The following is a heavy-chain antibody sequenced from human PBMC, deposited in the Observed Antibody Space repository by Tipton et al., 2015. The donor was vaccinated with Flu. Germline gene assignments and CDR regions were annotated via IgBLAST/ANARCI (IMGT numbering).Heavy chain of an antibody. CDR3: AKVIPELVAGLDY. CDR1: GFTFSRYA. Sequence: SLRLSCAASGFTFSRYAMSWVRQAPGKGLEWVSSFSASGGSTYFADSVKGRFTISSDNIKNTLYLQMNSLRAEDTAVYYCAKVIPELVAGLDYWGQGTLVTVS. V-gene: IGHV3-23*01. D-gene: IGHD6-19*01. CDR2: FSASGGST. J-gene: IGHJ4*02.